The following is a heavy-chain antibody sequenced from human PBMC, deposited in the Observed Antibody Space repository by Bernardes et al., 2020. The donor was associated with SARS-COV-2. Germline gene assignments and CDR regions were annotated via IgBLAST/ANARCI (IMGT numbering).Heavy chain of an antibody. CDR3: ARGAGGSDRGGYNYFDY. J-gene: IGHJ4*02. CDR1: GGSFSGSY. D-gene: IGHD5-12*01. CDR2: INHSGST. Sequence: SETLSLTCAVYGGSFSGSYWSWIRQPPGPGLEWIGEINHSGSTNYNPSLKSRVTISVDTSKNQFSLKLSSVTAADTAVYYCARGAGGSDRGGYNYFDYWGQGTLVTVSS. V-gene: IGHV4-34*01.